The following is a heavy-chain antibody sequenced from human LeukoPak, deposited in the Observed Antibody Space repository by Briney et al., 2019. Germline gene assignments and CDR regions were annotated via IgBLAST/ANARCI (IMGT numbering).Heavy chain of an antibody. D-gene: IGHD6-13*01. CDR2: IKQDGSEK. J-gene: IGHJ4*02. CDR3: ARDRYSSS. Sequence: GGSLRLSCAASGFTFSSYWMSWVRQAPGKGLEWVANIKQDGSEKNSVDSVKGRFTISRDNAKNSLYLQMNSLRVDDTAVYYCARDRYSSSWGQGTLVTVSS. V-gene: IGHV3-7*01. CDR1: GFTFSSYW.